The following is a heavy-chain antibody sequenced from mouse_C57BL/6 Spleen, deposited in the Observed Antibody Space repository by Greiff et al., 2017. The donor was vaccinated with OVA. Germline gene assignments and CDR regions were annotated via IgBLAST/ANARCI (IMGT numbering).Heavy chain of an antibody. V-gene: IGHV1-80*01. Sequence: QVQLKQSGAELVKPGASVKISCKASGYAFSSYWMNWVKQRPGKGLEWIGQIYPGDGDTNYNGKFKGKATLTADKSSSTAYMQLSSLTSEDSAVYFCARGRIYDYYYAMDYWGKGTSVTVSS. CDR2: IYPGDGDT. CDR3: ARGRIYDYYYAMDY. CDR1: GYAFSSYW. D-gene: IGHD2-4*01. J-gene: IGHJ4*01.